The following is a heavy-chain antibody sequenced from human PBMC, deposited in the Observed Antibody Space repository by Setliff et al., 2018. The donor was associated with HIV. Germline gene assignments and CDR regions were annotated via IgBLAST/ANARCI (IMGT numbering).Heavy chain of an antibody. J-gene: IGHJ4*02. CDR3: AKEPKLGGIAAPFDY. CDR1: GFTFSSYP. CDR2: ISDGGGST. D-gene: IGHD6-6*01. V-gene: IGHV3-23*01. Sequence: HPGGSLRLSCAASGFTFSSYPMSWVRQSPGKGPEWVSAISDGGGSTYYAVSVKGRFTISRDNSKNTLYLQMNSLRVEDTAVYYCAKEPKLGGIAAPFDYWGLGTLVTVSS.